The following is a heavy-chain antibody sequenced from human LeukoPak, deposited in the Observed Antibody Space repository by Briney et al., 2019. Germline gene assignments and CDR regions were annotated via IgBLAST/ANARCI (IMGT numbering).Heavy chain of an antibody. CDR1: GGSFSGYY. V-gene: IGHV4-34*01. D-gene: IGHD3-16*01. J-gene: IGHJ4*02. CDR3: AREGIMITFGGVM. Sequence: SETLSLTCAVYGGSFSGYYWSWIRQPPGKGLEWIGEINHSGRTNYNPSLKSRVTISVDTSKNQFSLKLSSVTAADTAVYYCAREGIMITFGGVMGGQGTLVTVPS. CDR2: INHSGRT.